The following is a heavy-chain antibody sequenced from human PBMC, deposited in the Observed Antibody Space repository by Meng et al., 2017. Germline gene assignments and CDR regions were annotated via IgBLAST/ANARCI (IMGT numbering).Heavy chain of an antibody. CDR2: ISGSGGST. J-gene: IGHJ4*02. V-gene: IGHV3-23*01. Sequence: GESLKISCAASGFTFSSYAMSWVRQAPGKGLEWVSAISGSGGSTYYADSVKGRFTISRDNSKNTLYLQMNSLRAEDTAVYYCAKDKLDYGDYEDHWGQETLVTVSS. D-gene: IGHD4-17*01. CDR3: AKDKLDYGDYEDH. CDR1: GFTFSSYA.